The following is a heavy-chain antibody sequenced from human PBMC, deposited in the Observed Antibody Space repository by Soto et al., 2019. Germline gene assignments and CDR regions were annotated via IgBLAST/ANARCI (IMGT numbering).Heavy chain of an antibody. J-gene: IGHJ6*03. V-gene: IGHV3-7*01. D-gene: IGHD3-10*02. Sequence: PGGSLRLSCAASGFTFSSYWMSLVRQAPGKGLEWVANIKQDGSEKYYVDSVKGRFTISRDNAKNSLYLQMNSLRAEDTAVYYCARDLFGELYYYYYYMDVWGKGTTVTVSS. CDR3: ARDLFGELYYYYYYMDV. CDR1: GFTFSSYW. CDR2: IKQDGSEK.